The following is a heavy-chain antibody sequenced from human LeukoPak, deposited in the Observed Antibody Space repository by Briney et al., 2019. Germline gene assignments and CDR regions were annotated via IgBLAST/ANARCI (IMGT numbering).Heavy chain of an antibody. V-gene: IGHV4-4*07. Sequence: SETLSLTCTVSGGSISGYYWSWIRQPAGQGLEWIGRIYTNGDTKFNPSLKSRVTMSVDTSKNQLSLKLRPVTAADTAVYYCARAAGAAGGQYFDYWGQGNLGHRLL. CDR1: GGSISGYY. CDR2: IYTNGDT. J-gene: IGHJ4*02. D-gene: IGHD6-13*01. CDR3: ARAAGAAGGQYFDY.